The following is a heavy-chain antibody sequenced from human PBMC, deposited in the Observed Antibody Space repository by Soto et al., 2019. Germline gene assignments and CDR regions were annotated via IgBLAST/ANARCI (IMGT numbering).Heavy chain of an antibody. Sequence: SETLSLTCTVSGGSVSSGNYYWSWIRQPPGKGLEWIGYIYYSGSTNYNPSLKSRVTISVDTSKNQFSLRLSSVTAADTAVFYCASHDVLAAYYYWGQGTLVIVSS. D-gene: IGHD3-9*01. V-gene: IGHV4-61*01. CDR1: GGSVSSGNYY. CDR2: IYYSGST. CDR3: ASHDVLAAYYY. J-gene: IGHJ4*02.